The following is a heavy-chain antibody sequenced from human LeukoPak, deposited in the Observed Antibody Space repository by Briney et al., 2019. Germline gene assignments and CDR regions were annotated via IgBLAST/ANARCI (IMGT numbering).Heavy chain of an antibody. D-gene: IGHD4-17*01. Sequence: GGSLRLSCAASGFTVSSNYMSWVCQAPGKGLEWVSSISSSSSYIYYADSVKGRFTISRDNAKNSLYLQMNSLRAEDTAVYYCARDLYGDYPWDYWGQGTLVTVSS. CDR2: ISSSSSYI. V-gene: IGHV3-21*01. CDR3: ARDLYGDYPWDY. CDR1: GFTVSSNY. J-gene: IGHJ4*02.